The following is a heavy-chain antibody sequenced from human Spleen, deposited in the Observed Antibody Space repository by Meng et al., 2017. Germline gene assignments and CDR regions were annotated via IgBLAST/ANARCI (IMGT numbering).Heavy chain of an antibody. Sequence: GESLKISCAASGFTFSSYSMNWVRQAPGKGLEWVSSISSSSSYIYYADSVKGRFTISRDNAKNSLYLQMNSLRAEDTAVYYCARGGAGDYVWGSYRYTGYYGMDVWGQGTTVTVSS. V-gene: IGHV3-21*01. CDR3: ARGGAGDYVWGSYRYTGYYGMDV. CDR2: ISSSSSYI. J-gene: IGHJ6*02. CDR1: GFTFSSYS. D-gene: IGHD3-16*02.